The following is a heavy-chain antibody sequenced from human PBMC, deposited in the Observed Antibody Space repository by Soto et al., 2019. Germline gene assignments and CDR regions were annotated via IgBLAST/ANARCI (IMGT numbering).Heavy chain of an antibody. CDR3: ARCHVNTPMVDYYGMDV. V-gene: IGHV1-69*01. D-gene: IGHD5-18*01. CDR2: IIPIIGTA. Sequence: QVQLVQSGAAVKKPGSSVTVSCKASGGTFSSYAISWVRQAPGQGREWMGGIIPIIGTANYAQKFQGRVTITADESTSTAYMDLSSLRPEDTAVYYGARCHVNTPMVDYYGMDVWGQGTTVTVSS. J-gene: IGHJ6*01. CDR1: GGTFSSYA.